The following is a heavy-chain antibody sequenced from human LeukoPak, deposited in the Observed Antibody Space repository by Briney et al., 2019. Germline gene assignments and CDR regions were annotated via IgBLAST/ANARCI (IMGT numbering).Heavy chain of an antibody. CDR1: GGSISSYY. Sequence: SETLSLTCTVSGGSISSYYWSWIRQPPGKGLEWIGYIYYSGSTNYNPSLKSRVTISVDTSKNQFSLKLSSVTAADTAMYYCARSWVKFGEPALFDPWGQGTLVTVSS. J-gene: IGHJ5*02. V-gene: IGHV4-59*01. CDR2: IYYSGST. CDR3: ARSWVKFGEPALFDP. D-gene: IGHD3-10*01.